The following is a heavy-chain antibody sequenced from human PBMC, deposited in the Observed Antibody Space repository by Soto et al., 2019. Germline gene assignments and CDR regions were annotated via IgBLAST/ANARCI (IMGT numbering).Heavy chain of an antibody. CDR3: ARGTIVERPYFYMDV. CDR2: VSGHNGNT. J-gene: IGHJ6*03. V-gene: IGHV1-18*01. CDR1: GYPCISYG. D-gene: IGHD2-15*01. Sequence: QAQLAQSGGEVKKPGASVRVSCKASGYPCISYGISWVRQATGQGPEWMGWVSGHNGNTYYAQKFQGRVTMTTDTSTNTAYMELRSLRSDDTAVYYCARGTIVERPYFYMDVWGKGTTVTVSS.